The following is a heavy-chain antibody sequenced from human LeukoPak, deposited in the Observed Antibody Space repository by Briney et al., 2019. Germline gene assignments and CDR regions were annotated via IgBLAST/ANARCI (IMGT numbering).Heavy chain of an antibody. CDR3: AKDFDFGVVPGDY. D-gene: IGHD3-3*01. Sequence: GRSLRLSCAASGFTFSSYAMHWVRQAPGKGLEWVSAISGSGGSTYYADSVKGRFTISRDNSKNTLYLQMNSLRAEDTAVYYCAKDFDFGVVPGDYWGQGTLVTVSS. V-gene: IGHV3-23*01. J-gene: IGHJ4*02. CDR2: ISGSGGST. CDR1: GFTFSSYA.